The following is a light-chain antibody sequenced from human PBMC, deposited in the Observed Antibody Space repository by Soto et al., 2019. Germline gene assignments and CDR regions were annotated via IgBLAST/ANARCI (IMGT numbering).Light chain of an antibody. Sequence: EIVMTQSPATLSVSPGERATLSCRASQSVSSNLAWYQQKPGQTPKLLIYVAATRATGIPARSSGSGSGTEFTLTISSLQSEDFAVYYCRQYNVLPLTFGGGTKVEFK. CDR2: VAA. CDR1: QSVSSN. J-gene: IGKJ4*01. CDR3: RQYNVLPLT. V-gene: IGKV3-15*01.